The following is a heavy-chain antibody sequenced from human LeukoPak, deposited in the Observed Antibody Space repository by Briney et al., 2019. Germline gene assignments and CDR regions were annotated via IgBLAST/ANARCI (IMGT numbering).Heavy chain of an antibody. Sequence: GGSLRLSCEASGFTFSIYAMTWVRQAPGKGLEWVSTFTNHHTTYYTESVKGRFTISRDNSKNTLYLQMDSVRPEDTAVYYCAKEGYDILTAYRTNWFDPWGQGTLVTVSS. CDR3: AKEGYDILTAYRTNWFDP. CDR1: GFTFSIYA. CDR2: FTNHHTT. V-gene: IGHV3-23*01. D-gene: IGHD3-9*01. J-gene: IGHJ5*02.